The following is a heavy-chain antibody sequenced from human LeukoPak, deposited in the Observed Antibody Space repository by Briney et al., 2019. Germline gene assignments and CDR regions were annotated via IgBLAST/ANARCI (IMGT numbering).Heavy chain of an antibody. CDR3: ARDAVRFLEWLPFPYYYYYMDV. CDR2: INSDGSST. Sequence: GGSLRLSCAVSGFTFSSYWMHWVRHAPGKGLVWVSRINSDGSSTSYTDSVKGRFTISRDNAKNTLYLQMNSLRAEDTAVYYCARDAVRFLEWLPFPYYYYYMDVWGKGTTVTVSS. D-gene: IGHD3-3*01. CDR1: GFTFSSYW. V-gene: IGHV3-74*01. J-gene: IGHJ6*03.